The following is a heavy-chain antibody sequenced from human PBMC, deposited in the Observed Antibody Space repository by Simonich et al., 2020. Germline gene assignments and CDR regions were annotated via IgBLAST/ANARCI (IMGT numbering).Heavy chain of an antibody. D-gene: IGHD6-6*01. V-gene: IGHV3-48*03. CDR3: ARDFRLQLVEIGTYYYYGMDV. CDR1: GLTFSSYA. CDR2: ISSSGSTI. J-gene: IGHJ6*02. Sequence: EVQLVESGGGLVQPGGSLRLSCAASGLTFSSYAMNWVRHAPGKGLEWVSYISSSGSTIYYADSVKGRFTISRDNAKNSLYLQMNSLRAEDTAVYYCARDFRLQLVEIGTYYYYGMDVWGQGTTVTVSS.